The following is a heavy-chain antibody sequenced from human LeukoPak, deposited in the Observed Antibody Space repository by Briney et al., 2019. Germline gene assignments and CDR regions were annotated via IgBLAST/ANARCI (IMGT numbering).Heavy chain of an antibody. CDR2: INPSGGST. J-gene: IGHJ5*02. Sequence: GASVKVSCKASGYTFTSYYMHWVRQAPGQGLEWMGIINPSGGSTSYAQKFQGRVTMTRDTSTSTVYMELSSLRSEDTAVYYCARADTDPYSSGWYGSRGDWFDPWGQGTLVTVSS. CDR3: ARADTDPYSSGWYGSRGDWFDP. D-gene: IGHD6-19*01. CDR1: GYTFTSYY. V-gene: IGHV1-46*01.